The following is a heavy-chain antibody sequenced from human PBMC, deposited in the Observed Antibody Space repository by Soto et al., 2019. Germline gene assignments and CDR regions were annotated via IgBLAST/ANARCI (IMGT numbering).Heavy chain of an antibody. V-gene: IGHV1-3*01. J-gene: IGHJ6*03. CDR2: INAGNGNT. CDR3: AREGWELNITMVRGVIPDYYYYMDV. CDR1: GYTFTSYA. D-gene: IGHD3-10*01. Sequence: ASVKVSCKASGYTFTSYAMHWVRQAPGQRLEWMGWINAGNGNTKYSQKFQGRVTITRDTSASTAYMELSSLRSEDTAVYYCAREGWELNITMVRGVIPDYYYYMDVWGKGTTVTVSS.